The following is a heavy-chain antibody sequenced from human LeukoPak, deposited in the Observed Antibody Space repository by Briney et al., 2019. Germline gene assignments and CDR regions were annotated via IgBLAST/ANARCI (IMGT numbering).Heavy chain of an antibody. J-gene: IGHJ4*02. D-gene: IGHD1-1*01. V-gene: IGHV3-30*02. CDR2: IPHDGGEK. Sequence: KSGGSLRLSCAASGFTFNSYGMHWVRQAPGKGLGWVAFIPHDGGEKYYADSVKGRFTISRDNSKNTLSLQMDSLRAEDTAVYSCAKPRLVGGLTGEFYFDSWGQGTLVTVSS. CDR1: GFTFNSYG. CDR3: AKPRLVGGLTGEFYFDS.